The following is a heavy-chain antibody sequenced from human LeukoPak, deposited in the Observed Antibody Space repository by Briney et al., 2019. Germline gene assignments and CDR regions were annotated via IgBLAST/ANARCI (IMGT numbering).Heavy chain of an antibody. J-gene: IGHJ3*02. CDR2: INHSGST. V-gene: IGHV4-34*01. CDR1: GGSFSGYY. CDR3: ARGRDQNDAFDI. Sequence: SETLSLTCAVYGGSFSGYYWSWIRQPPGKGLEWIGEINHSGSTNYNPSLKSRVTISVDTSKNQFSLKLSSVTAADTAVYYCARGRDQNDAFDIWGQGTMVTVSS.